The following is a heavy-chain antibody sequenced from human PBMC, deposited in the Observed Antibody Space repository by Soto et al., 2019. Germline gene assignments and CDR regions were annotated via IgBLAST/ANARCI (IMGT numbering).Heavy chain of an antibody. CDR3: ASGGSTVTREFDY. CDR1: GYTFTGFY. Sequence: ASVKVSCKASGYTFTGFYMHWVRQAPGQGLEWMGWINPKSGDTEYAQNFQGWVTMTRDTSISTAYMELSRLKSDDTAVYYCASGGSTVTREFDYWGQGTLVTVSS. V-gene: IGHV1-2*04. J-gene: IGHJ4*02. D-gene: IGHD4-17*01. CDR2: INPKSGDT.